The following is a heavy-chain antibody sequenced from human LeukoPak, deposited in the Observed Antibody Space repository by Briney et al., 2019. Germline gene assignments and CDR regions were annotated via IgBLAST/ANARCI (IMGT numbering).Heavy chain of an antibody. CDR2: IKRDGNEK. V-gene: IGHV3-7*03. CDR1: GFSFSSYW. Sequence: GSLRLSFAASGFSFSSYWMNWVRPAPGKGLEWVANIKRDGNEKFYVDSVKGRFTISRDNAKNSLYLQMNSLRAEDTAVYYCAKEIYGDSTGGRFQHWGQGTLVTVSS. J-gene: IGHJ1*01. D-gene: IGHD4-17*01. CDR3: AKEIYGDSTGGRFQH.